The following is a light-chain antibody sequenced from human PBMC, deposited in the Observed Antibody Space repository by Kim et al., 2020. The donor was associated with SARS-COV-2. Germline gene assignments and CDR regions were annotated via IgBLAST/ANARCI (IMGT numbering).Light chain of an antibody. V-gene: IGKV1-27*01. J-gene: IGKJ2*01. CDR2: EAS. Sequence: DIQMTQSPSSLSASVGDRVTITCRASPGDSHYLAWYQQKPGKSPKVLIYEASTLQSGVPSRFSGSGSGTHFALTISNLQPEDAATYFCQKYDIDPFTFGQGTKLEI. CDR3: QKYDIDPFT. CDR1: PGDSHY.